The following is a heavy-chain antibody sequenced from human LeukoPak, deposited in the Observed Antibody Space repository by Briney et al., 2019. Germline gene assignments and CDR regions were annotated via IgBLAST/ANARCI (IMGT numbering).Heavy chain of an antibody. J-gene: IGHJ2*01. D-gene: IGHD6-13*01. CDR1: GGSISSYY. CDR3: ARVSSSWYQDWYFDP. CDR2: TYTSGST. Sequence: SETLSLTCTVSGGSISSYYWSWIRQPPGKGLEWIGRTYTSGSTNYNPSLKSRVTMSVDMSKNQFSLKLSSMIAADTAVYYCARVSSSWYQDWYFDPWGRGTLVTVPS. V-gene: IGHV4-4*07.